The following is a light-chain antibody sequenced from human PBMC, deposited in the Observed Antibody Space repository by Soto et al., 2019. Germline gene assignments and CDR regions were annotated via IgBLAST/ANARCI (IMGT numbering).Light chain of an antibody. V-gene: IGKV3-15*01. Sequence: EIVLTQSPDPLSVSPGERSTLSCRASQSVSSNLAWYQQKPGQAPRLLIYGASTRATGIPARFTGRGSGTDFTLTINRLEPEDFAVYYCQQYGNSPITFGQGTRLEIK. CDR2: GAS. CDR1: QSVSSN. CDR3: QQYGNSPIT. J-gene: IGKJ5*01.